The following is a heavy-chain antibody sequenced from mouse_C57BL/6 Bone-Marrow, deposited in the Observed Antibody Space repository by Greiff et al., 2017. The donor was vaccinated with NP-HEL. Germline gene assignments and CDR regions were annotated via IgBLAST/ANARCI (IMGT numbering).Heavy chain of an antibody. CDR2: IYPRSGNT. D-gene: IGHD1-1*01. Sequence: VQLQQSGAELARPGASVKLSCKASGYTFTSYGISWVKQRTGQGLEWIGEIYPRSGNTYYNEKFKGKATLTADKSSSTAYMELRSLTSEDSAVYFCAREEAIYYGSSYYAMDYWGQGTSVTVSS. J-gene: IGHJ4*01. CDR3: AREEAIYYGSSYYAMDY. CDR1: GYTFTSYG. V-gene: IGHV1-81*01.